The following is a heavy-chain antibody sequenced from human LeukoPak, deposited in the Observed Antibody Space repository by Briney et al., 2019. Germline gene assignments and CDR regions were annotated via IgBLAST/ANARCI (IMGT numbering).Heavy chain of an antibody. D-gene: IGHD2-2*01. J-gene: IGHJ3*02. CDR1: GGSFSGYY. CDR2: INHSGST. CDR3: ARGRRPRYCSSTSCRTGAFDI. Sequence: SETLSLTCAVYGGSFSGYYWSWIRQPPGKGLEWIGEINHSGSTNYNPSLKSRVTISVDTSKNQFSLELSSVTAADTAVYYCARGRRPRYCSSTSCRTGAFDIWGQGTMVTVSS. V-gene: IGHV4-34*01.